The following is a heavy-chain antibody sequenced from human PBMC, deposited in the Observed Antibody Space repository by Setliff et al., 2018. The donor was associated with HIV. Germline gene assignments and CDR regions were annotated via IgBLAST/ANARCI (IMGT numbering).Heavy chain of an antibody. D-gene: IGHD3-3*01. CDR2: IYHSGST. J-gene: IGHJ4*02. V-gene: IGHV4-38-2*01. Sequence: SETLSLTCAVSAYSISSGYYWGWIRQPPGKGLEWIGSIYHSGSTYYNPSLKSRVTISVDTSKNQFSLKLSSVTAADTAVYFCAKSDYYDFWTGYNDWGQGTLVTVSS. CDR1: AYSISSGYY. CDR3: AKSDYYDFWTGYND.